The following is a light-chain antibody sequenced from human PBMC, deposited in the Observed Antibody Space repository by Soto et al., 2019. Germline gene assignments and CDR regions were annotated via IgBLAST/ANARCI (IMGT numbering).Light chain of an antibody. Sequence: EIVLTQSPGTLSLSPGERATLSCRASQSVSSSYLAWYQQKPGQAPRLLIYGASSRATGIPDRFSGSGSGTDFTLNISGLEPEEGAVYYWQQYGSSPLAFGPGTKVDIK. J-gene: IGKJ3*01. CDR2: GAS. CDR1: QSVSSSY. CDR3: QQYGSSPLA. V-gene: IGKV3-20*01.